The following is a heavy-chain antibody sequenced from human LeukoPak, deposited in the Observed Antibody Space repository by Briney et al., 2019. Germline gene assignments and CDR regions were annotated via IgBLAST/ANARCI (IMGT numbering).Heavy chain of an antibody. J-gene: IGHJ4*02. V-gene: IGHV1-2*06. CDR3: AREGNDILTGYYGPWEN. CDR2: INPNSGGT. CDR1: GYTFTGYY. Sequence: ASVKVSCKASGYTFTGYYMHWVRQAPGQGLEWMGRINPNSGGTNYAQKFQGRVTMTRDTSISTAYMELSRLRSGDTAVYYCAREGNDILTGYYGPWENWGQGTLVTVSS. D-gene: IGHD3-9*01.